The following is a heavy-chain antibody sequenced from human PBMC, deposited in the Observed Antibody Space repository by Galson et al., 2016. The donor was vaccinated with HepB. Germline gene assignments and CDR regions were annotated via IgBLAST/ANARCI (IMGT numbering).Heavy chain of an antibody. CDR2: TYYRSQWFN. V-gene: IGHV6-1*01. CDR3: TRGYMHTGMNV. CDR1: GDSVTNDDTI. D-gene: IGHD5-18*01. Sequence: CAISGDSVTNDDTIWNWIRQSPSRGLEWLGRTYYRSQWFNECAVSVESRITINSDTSRNQFSLQLDSVTPDDTAAYFCTRGYMHTGMNVWGQGTTVTVSS. J-gene: IGHJ6*02.